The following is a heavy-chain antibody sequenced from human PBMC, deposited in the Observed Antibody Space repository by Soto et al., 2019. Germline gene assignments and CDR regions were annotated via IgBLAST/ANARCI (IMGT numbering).Heavy chain of an antibody. D-gene: IGHD2-15*01. V-gene: IGHV4-4*02. Sequence: SETLSLTCGVSGDSISSVNWWSWVRQSPGRGLEWIGEIYHSGSTNYNPSLKSRVTVSVDKSKNQFSLQLTSVTAADTAVYYCASYSGFFTIAHFAARGQRIFVTVSS. CDR1: GDSISSVNW. J-gene: IGHJ5*02. CDR3: ASYSGFFTIAHFAA. CDR2: IYHSGST.